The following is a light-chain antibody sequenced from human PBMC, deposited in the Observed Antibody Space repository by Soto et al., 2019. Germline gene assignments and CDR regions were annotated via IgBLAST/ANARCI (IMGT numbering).Light chain of an antibody. CDR2: DAS. CDR1: QSVTTD. CDR3: QHANSCPLT. V-gene: IGKV3D-15*01. Sequence: EIVVTQSPATLSLSPGERATLSCRASQSVTTDLAWYQQKPGQAPRLLIYDASTRAAGIPARFSGSRSGTEFTLTISSLQSEDFAAYYCQHANSCPLTFGRGTKVDIK. J-gene: IGKJ4*02.